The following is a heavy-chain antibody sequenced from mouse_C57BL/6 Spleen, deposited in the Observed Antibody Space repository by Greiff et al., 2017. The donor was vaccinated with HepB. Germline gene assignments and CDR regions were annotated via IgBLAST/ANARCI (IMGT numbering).Heavy chain of an antibody. CDR3: ARGGNYVGYYAMDY. Sequence: VQLQQPGAELVKPGASVKLSCKASGYTFTSYWMHWVKQRPGQGLEWIGMIHPNSGSTNYNEKFKSKATLTVDKSSSTAYMQLSSLTYEDSAVYYCARGGNYVGYYAMDYWGQGTSVTVSS. CDR2: IHPNSGST. D-gene: IGHD2-1*01. J-gene: IGHJ4*01. V-gene: IGHV1-64*01. CDR1: GYTFTSYW.